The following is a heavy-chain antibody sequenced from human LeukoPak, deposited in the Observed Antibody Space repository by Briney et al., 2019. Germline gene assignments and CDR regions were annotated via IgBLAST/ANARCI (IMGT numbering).Heavy chain of an antibody. V-gene: IGHV3-33*01. CDR3: ARDVGSAPLFYFDY. D-gene: IGHD1-26*01. CDR2: IWYDGSNK. CDR1: GFTFSSYG. J-gene: IGHJ4*02. Sequence: AGGSLRLSCAASGFTFSSYGMHWVRQAPGKGLEWVAVIWYDGSNKYYADSVKGRFTISRDNSKNTLYLQMNSLRAEDTAVYYCARDVGSAPLFYFDYWGQRTLVTVSS.